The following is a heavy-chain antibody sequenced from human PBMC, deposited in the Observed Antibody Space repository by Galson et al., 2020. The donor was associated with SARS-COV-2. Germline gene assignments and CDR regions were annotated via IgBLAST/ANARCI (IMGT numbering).Heavy chain of an antibody. D-gene: IGHD6-6*01. CDR2: IYYSGST. CDR3: ARHFAHWTGSSSNYYMDV. V-gene: IGHV4-39*01. CDR1: GGSISSSSYY. Sequence: SETLSLTCTVSGGSISSSSYYWGWIRQPPGKGLEWIGSIYYSGSTYYNPSLKSRVTISVDTSKNQFSLKLSSVTAADTAVYYCARHFAHWTGSSSNYYMDVGGKGTTVTVSS. J-gene: IGHJ6*03.